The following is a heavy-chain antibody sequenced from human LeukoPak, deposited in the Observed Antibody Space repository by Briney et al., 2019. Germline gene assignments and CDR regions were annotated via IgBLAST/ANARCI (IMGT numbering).Heavy chain of an antibody. CDR2: IKQDGSEK. CDR3: ARNRITIFGVVNY. J-gene: IGHJ4*02. CDR1: GFTFSSYW. V-gene: IGHV3-7*01. D-gene: IGHD3-3*01. Sequence: GGSLRLSCAASGFTFSSYWMSWVRQAPGKGLEWVANIKQDGSEKYYVDSVKGRFTISRDNAKNSLCLQMNSLRAEDTAVYYCARNRITIFGVVNYWGQGTLVTVSS.